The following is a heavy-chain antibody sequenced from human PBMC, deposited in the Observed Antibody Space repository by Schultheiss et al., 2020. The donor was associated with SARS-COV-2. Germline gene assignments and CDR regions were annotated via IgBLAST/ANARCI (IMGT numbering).Heavy chain of an antibody. CDR1: GFTFSSYG. V-gene: IGHV3-33*08. CDR3: ASLNVDTAMVQDY. Sequence: GGSLRLSCEASGFTFSSYGMHWVRQAPGKGLEWVAVIWYDGSNKYYADSVKGRFTISRDNSKNTLYLQMNSLRAEDTAVYYCASLNVDTAMVQDYWGQGTLVTVSS. D-gene: IGHD5-18*01. CDR2: IWYDGSNK. J-gene: IGHJ4*02.